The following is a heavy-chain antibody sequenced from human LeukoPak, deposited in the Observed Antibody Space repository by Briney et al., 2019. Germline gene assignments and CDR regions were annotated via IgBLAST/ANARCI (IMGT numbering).Heavy chain of an antibody. Sequence: ASVKVSCKVSGYTLTELSMHWVRQAPGQGLEWMGWINPNSGGTNYAQKFQGWVTMTRDTSISTAYMELSRLRSDDTAVYYCARARGYCSSTSCYSLDYWGQGTLVTVSS. CDR3: ARARGYCSSTSCYSLDY. V-gene: IGHV1-2*04. CDR1: GYTLTELS. D-gene: IGHD2-2*01. CDR2: INPNSGGT. J-gene: IGHJ4*02.